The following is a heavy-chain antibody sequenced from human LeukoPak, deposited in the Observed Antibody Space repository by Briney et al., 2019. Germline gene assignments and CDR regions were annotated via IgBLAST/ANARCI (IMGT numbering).Heavy chain of an antibody. CDR2: INPSSLGT. J-gene: IGHJ6*02. CDR3: VRALRIETFGVRRYYYHAMNV. Sequence: ASVKVSCKASGYTFTNYYMHWVRQAPGQGLEWMGVINPSSLGTTYAQRFQGGVTMTTDTSTSTVYMDLSSLRSEDTAVYYCVRALRIETFGVRRYYYHAMNVWGQGTTVTVSS. D-gene: IGHD3-3*01. V-gene: IGHV1-46*01. CDR1: GYTFTNYY.